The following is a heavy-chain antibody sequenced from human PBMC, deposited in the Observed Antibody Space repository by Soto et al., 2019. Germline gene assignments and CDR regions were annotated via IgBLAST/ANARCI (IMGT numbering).Heavy chain of an antibody. V-gene: IGHV4-39*01. Sequence: QLQLQESGPGLVKPSETLSLTCTVSGGSISSSSYYWGWIRQPPGKGLEWIGSIYYSGSTYYNPSLKSRVTIYVDTSKNQFSLKLSSVTAADTAVYYCASTIVVVPAAMGLWAFDIWGQGTMVTVSS. D-gene: IGHD2-2*01. CDR1: GGSISSSSYY. CDR2: IYYSGST. J-gene: IGHJ3*02. CDR3: ASTIVVVPAAMGLWAFDI.